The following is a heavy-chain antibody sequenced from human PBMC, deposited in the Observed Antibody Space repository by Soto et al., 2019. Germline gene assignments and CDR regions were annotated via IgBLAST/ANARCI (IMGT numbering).Heavy chain of an antibody. V-gene: IGHV2-5*02. CDR1: GFSLSTSGVG. CDR2: IYWDDDK. J-gene: IGHJ6*02. CDR3: GHREAYGVDV. D-gene: IGHD1-26*01. Sequence: QITLKESGPPLVKPTQTLTLTCTFSGFSLSTSGVGVGWIRQPPGKALEWLALIYWDDDKRYRPSLKSRLTITKDTSKKQVVLTMTNMDPVDTATYYCGHREAYGVDVWGQGTTVTVSS.